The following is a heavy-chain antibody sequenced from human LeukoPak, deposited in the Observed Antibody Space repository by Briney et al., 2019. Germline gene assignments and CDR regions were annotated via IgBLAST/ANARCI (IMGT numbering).Heavy chain of an antibody. CDR1: GFTFSSYN. J-gene: IGHJ4*02. CDR3: ARDRGSTNWRGGFFDY. D-gene: IGHD1-1*01. V-gene: IGHV3-33*01. CDR2: IWYDGSNK. Sequence: GGSLRLSCAASGFTFSSYNMHWVRQAPGKGLEWVAVIWYDGSNKYCADSVKGRFTISRDNSKNTLDLQMNSLRAEDTAVYYCARDRGSTNWRGGFFDYWGQGTLVTVSS.